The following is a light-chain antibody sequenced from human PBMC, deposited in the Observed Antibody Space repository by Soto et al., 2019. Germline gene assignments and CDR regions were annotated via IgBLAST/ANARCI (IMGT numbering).Light chain of an antibody. V-gene: IGKV3D-15*01. CDR1: PGVSSK. J-gene: IGKJ1*01. CDR2: GAS. CDR3: QHYSDSPT. Sequence: EIVMAQSPTTLSVSPGERAPLSCRASPGVSSKLAWYQQKPGQAPWLLIYGASTRSTGIQTRFSSSGSGTEFTLTISSLQSEDFAVYYCQHYSDSPTFGQGTKVDIK.